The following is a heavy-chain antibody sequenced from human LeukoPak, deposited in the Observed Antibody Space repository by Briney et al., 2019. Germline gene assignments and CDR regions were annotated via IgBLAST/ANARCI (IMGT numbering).Heavy chain of an antibody. CDR1: GYTFTGYY. CDR3: ARGQYQLYSYYYYMDV. J-gene: IGHJ6*03. D-gene: IGHD2-2*01. CDR2: INPNSGGT. V-gene: IGHV1-2*02. Sequence: ASVKVSCKASGYTFTGYYMHWVRQAPGQGLEWMGWINPNSGGTNYAQKFQGRVTMTRDTSISTAYMELSRLRSDNTAVYYCARGQYQLYSYYYYMDVWGKGTTLTISS.